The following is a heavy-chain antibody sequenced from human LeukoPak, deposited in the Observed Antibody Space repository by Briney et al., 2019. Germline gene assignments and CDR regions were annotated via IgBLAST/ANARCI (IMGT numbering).Heavy chain of an antibody. D-gene: IGHD6-6*01. V-gene: IGHV1-69*05. CDR1: GGTFSSYA. J-gene: IGHJ4*02. CDR3: ARVTRGSSSALDYFDY. CDR2: IIPIFGTA. Sequence: SVKVSCKASGGTFSSYANSWVRQAPGQGLEWMGGIIPIFGTANYAQKFQGRVTITTDESTSTAYMELSSLRSEDTAVYYCARVTRGSSSALDYFDYWGQGTLVTVSS.